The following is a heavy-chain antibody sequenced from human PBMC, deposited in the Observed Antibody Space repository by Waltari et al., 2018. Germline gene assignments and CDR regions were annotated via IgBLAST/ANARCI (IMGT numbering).Heavy chain of an antibody. D-gene: IGHD3-3*01. Sequence: QVTLKESGPVLVKPTETLTLTCTVSGFSLSNARMGVSWIRQPPGKALEWLAHIFSYDEKSYSTSLKSRLTISKDTSKSQVVLTMTNMDPVDTATYYCARIPIYYDFWSGYPSYYYYMDVWGKGTTVTVSS. CDR2: IFSYDEK. CDR1: GFSLSNARMG. J-gene: IGHJ6*03. CDR3: ARIPIYYDFWSGYPSYYYYMDV. V-gene: IGHV2-26*01.